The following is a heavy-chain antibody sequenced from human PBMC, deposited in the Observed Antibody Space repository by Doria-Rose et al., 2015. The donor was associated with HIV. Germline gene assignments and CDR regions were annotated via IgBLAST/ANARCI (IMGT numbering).Heavy chain of an antibody. CDR2: MNPNSTNT. D-gene: IGHD4-17*01. CDR3: ARGGTRWPFDY. CDR1: GYTFTNYD. Sequence: QVQLQESGTEVKKPGASVKVSCKTSGYTFTNYDVTWVRQATGHGLEWMGRMNPNSTNTGYAQKFQGRVTMTRGTSISTAYMELSSLTSEDTAVYYCARGGTRWPFDYWGQGTLVTVSS. J-gene: IGHJ4*02. V-gene: IGHV1-8*02.